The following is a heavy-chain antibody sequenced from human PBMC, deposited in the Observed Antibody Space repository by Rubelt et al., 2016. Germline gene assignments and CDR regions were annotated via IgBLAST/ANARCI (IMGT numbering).Heavy chain of an antibody. CDR1: GFTFSSYG. Sequence: GRSLRLSCAASGFTFSSYGMHWVRQAPGKGLEWVAVISYDGSNKYYADSVKSRFTISRDNSKNTLYLQMNSLRAEDTALYYCARARGKQYDPDDYWGQGTLVTVSS. D-gene: IGHD4-11*01. J-gene: IGHJ4*02. CDR2: ISYDGSNK. CDR3: ARARGKQYDPDDY. V-gene: IGHV3-30*03.